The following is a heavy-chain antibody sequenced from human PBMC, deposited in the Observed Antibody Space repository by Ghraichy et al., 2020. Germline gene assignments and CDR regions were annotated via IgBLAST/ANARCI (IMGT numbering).Heavy chain of an antibody. D-gene: IGHD5-24*01. CDR3: AKDMRTSGLEYYGMDV. V-gene: IGHV3-9*01. Sequence: GGSPRLSCAASGFTFDDYNMHWVRQAPGKGLEWVSGISWNSGYIGYADSVKGRFTISRDNAKNSLYLQMNSLRAEDTAFYYCAKDMRTSGLEYYGMDVWGQGTTVTVSS. CDR2: ISWNSGYI. CDR1: GFTFDDYN. J-gene: IGHJ6*02.